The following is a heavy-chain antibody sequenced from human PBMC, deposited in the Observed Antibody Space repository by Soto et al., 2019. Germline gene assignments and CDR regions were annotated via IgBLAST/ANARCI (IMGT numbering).Heavy chain of an antibody. CDR2: IYANGVNT. CDR1: GFTFSSYG. Sequence: EVQLLESGGGLVQPGGSLRLSCAASGFTFSSYGMSWVRQAPGKGLEWVSVIYANGVNTYYADSVMGRFTISRDNSKNTLYLQMNSLRVEDMAIYYCAKAPSPHPPWYFDLWGRGTLVPVSS. CDR3: AKAPSPHPPWYFDL. V-gene: IGHV3-23*01. J-gene: IGHJ2*01.